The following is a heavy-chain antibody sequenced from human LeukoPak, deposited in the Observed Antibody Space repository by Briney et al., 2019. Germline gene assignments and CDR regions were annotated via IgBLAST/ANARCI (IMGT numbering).Heavy chain of an antibody. Sequence: SETLSLTCTVSGGSISSYYWSWIRQPPGKGLEWIGYIYYSGSTNYNPSLKSRVTISVDTSKNQFSLKLSSVTAADTAVYYCASDQTGYNWFDPWGQGTLVTVSS. CDR2: IYYSGST. J-gene: IGHJ5*02. CDR1: GGSISSYY. D-gene: IGHD3-9*01. V-gene: IGHV4-59*08. CDR3: ASDQTGYNWFDP.